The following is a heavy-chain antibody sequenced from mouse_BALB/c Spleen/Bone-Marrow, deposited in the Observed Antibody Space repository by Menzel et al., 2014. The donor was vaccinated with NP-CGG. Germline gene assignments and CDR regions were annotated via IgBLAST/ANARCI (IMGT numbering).Heavy chain of an antibody. V-gene: IGHV2-6-1*01. CDR3: ARHTFDY. J-gene: IGHJ2*01. CDR2: IWIDGST. CDR1: GFSLTSYG. Sequence: VKLMESGPGLVAPSQSLSITCTISGFSLTSYGVHWVRQPPGKGLDWLVVIWIDGSTTYNSALKSRLSISKDNSKSQVFVKMNSPQTGDTAMFYCARHTFDYWGQGTTLTVSS.